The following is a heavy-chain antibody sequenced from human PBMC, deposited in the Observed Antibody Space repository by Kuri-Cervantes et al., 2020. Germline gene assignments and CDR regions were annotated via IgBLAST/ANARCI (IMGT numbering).Heavy chain of an antibody. CDR2: INPSGGST. CDR1: GYTFTGYY. D-gene: IGHD3-22*01. Sequence: ASVKVSCKASGYTFTGYYMHWVRQAPGQGLEWMGIINPSGGSTSYAQKFQGRVTMTRDTSTSTVYMELSSLRSEDTVVYYCARDQFDYDSSGIFDYWGQGTLVTVSS. V-gene: IGHV1-46*01. J-gene: IGHJ4*02. CDR3: ARDQFDYDSSGIFDY.